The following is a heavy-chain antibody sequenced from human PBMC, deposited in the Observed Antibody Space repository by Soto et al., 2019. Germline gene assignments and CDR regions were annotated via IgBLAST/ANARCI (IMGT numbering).Heavy chain of an antibody. Sequence: EVQLLESGGGLVQPGGSLRLSCAASGFTFSSYAMSWVRQAPGKGLEWVSAISVSGGTTDYADSVKGRFTISRDNSKSTLYLQMKSLSAEDTAVYYCANHQKACLRTSTSCLGWFDPWGQGTLVTVSS. V-gene: IGHV3-23*01. J-gene: IGHJ5*02. CDR2: ISVSGGTT. CDR1: GFTFSSYA. D-gene: IGHD2-2*01. CDR3: ANHQKACLRTSTSCLGWFDP.